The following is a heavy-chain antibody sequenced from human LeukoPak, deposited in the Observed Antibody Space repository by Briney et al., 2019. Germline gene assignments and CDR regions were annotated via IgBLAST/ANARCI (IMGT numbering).Heavy chain of an antibody. J-gene: IGHJ4*02. CDR3: VKSGGYGLIDY. CDR1: GASISGSGYY. CDR2: IYYTGST. D-gene: IGHD1-26*01. Sequence: SETLSLTCAVSGASISGSGYYLGWIRQLPGKGLEWIGNIYYTGSTYYNASLQSRVTIPIDTSKNQFSLRLNSVTAADTAMYYCVKSGGYGLIDYWGQGTLVTVSS. V-gene: IGHV4-39*01.